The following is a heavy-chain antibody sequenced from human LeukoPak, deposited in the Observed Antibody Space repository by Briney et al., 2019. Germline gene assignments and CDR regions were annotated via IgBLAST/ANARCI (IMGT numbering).Heavy chain of an antibody. CDR2: INPDGSTT. CDR3: ATAGNYRFDY. J-gene: IGHJ4*02. CDR1: GFTSSSYW. Sequence: PGGSLRLSCAASGFTSSSYWVHWVRQAPGRGLVWVSRINPDGSTTNYADSVKGRFTISRDNAKNTLYLQMNSLRAEDTAVYYCATAGNYRFDYWGQGTLVTVSS. V-gene: IGHV3-74*01. D-gene: IGHD1-7*01.